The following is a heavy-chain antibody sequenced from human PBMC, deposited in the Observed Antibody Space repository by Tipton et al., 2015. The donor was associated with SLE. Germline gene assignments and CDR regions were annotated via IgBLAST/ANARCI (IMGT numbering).Heavy chain of an antibody. Sequence: GLVKPSETLSLICTVSGGSISSHYWTWIRQPPGKGLEWIGSIYYRGSTYYNPSLKSRVTISVDTSKNQFSLKLSSVTAADTAVYYCARSITIFWSGRGYFDYWGQGTLVTVSS. V-gene: IGHV4-59*11. J-gene: IGHJ4*02. CDR3: ARSITIFWSGRGYFDY. CDR1: GGSISSHY. D-gene: IGHD3-3*01. CDR2: IYYRGST.